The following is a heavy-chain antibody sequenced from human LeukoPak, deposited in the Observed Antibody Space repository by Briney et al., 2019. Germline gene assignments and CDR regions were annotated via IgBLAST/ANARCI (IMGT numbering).Heavy chain of an antibody. CDR3: ARGSRCSGGSCYAYYYYYMDV. CDR1: GGSISSHY. D-gene: IGHD2-15*01. CDR2: IYYSGST. V-gene: IGHV4-59*11. J-gene: IGHJ6*03. Sequence: SETLSLTCIGSGGSISSHYWSWIRQPPGKGLEWIGYIYYSGSTNYNPSLKSRVTISVDPSKNRFSLKLSSVTAADTAVYYCARGSRCSGGSCYAYYYYYMDVWGKGTTVIVSS.